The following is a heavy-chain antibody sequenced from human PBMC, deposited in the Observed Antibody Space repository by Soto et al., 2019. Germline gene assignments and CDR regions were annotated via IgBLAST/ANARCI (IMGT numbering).Heavy chain of an antibody. CDR2: INHSGST. CDR1: GGSFSGYY. CDR3: ARRYSGYDFDY. Sequence: SETLSLTCAVYGGSFSGYYWSWIRQPPGKGLEWIGEINHSGSTNYNPSLKSRVTISVDTSKNQFSLKLSSATAADTAVYYCARRYSGYDFDYWGQGTRVTVSS. V-gene: IGHV4-34*01. D-gene: IGHD5-12*01. J-gene: IGHJ4*02.